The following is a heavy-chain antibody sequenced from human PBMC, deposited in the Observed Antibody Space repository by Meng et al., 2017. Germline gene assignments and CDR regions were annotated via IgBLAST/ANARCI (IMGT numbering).Heavy chain of an antibody. V-gene: IGHV3-33*01. CDR1: GFTFSSYG. CDR3: ARVVYSSGWSFDY. J-gene: IGHJ4*02. D-gene: IGHD6-19*01. Sequence: VALVEAGGGGVQPGRPLRLSCAASGFTFSSYGMHWVRQAPGKGLEWVAVIWYDGSNKYYADSVKGRFTISRDNSKNTLYLQMNSLRAEDTAVYYCARVVYSSGWSFDYWGQGTLVTVSS. CDR2: IWYDGSNK.